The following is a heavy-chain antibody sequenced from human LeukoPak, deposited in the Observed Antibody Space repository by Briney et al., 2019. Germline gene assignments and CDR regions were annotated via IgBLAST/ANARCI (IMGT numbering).Heavy chain of an antibody. V-gene: IGHV4-59*02. CDR1: GGSVNGHY. Sequence: PSETLSLTCTVCGGSVNGHYWNWIRQAPGKGLEWIGFVHYSGLTVYSPSLQSRVSMSVDTSRNQFSLDLSSVTAADTALYYCARDPPEDEWNSLDSWGQGILVSVSS. CDR2: VHYSGLT. J-gene: IGHJ4*02. CDR3: ARDPPEDEWNSLDS. D-gene: IGHD1-7*01.